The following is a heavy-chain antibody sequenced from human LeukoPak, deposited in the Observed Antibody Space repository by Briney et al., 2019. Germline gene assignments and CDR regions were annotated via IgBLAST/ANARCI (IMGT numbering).Heavy chain of an antibody. CDR2: TYYRSKWYN. CDR1: GDSVSNNSAA. J-gene: IGHJ5*02. Sequence: SQTLSLTCAISGDSVSNNSAAWNWIRQSPSRGLEWLGRTYYRSKWYNAYAVSVKSRITINPDTSKNQFSLQLNSVTPEDTAVYYCARSRGSIAARLNWFDPWGQGTLVTVSS. CDR3: ARSRGSIAARLNWFDP. V-gene: IGHV6-1*01. D-gene: IGHD6-6*01.